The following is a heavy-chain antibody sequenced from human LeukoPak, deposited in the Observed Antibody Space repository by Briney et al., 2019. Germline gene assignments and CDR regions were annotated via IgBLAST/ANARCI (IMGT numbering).Heavy chain of an antibody. V-gene: IGHV1-69*06. CDR2: IIPIFGTA. Sequence: SVKVPCKASGGTFSSYAISGVRQAPGQGLEWMGGIIPIFGTANYAQKFQGRVTITPDKSTSTAYMELSSLRSEDTAVYYCARDGDYDILTGYYKGFDYWGQGTLVTVSS. CDR1: GGTFSSYA. D-gene: IGHD3-9*01. J-gene: IGHJ4*02. CDR3: ARDGDYDILTGYYKGFDY.